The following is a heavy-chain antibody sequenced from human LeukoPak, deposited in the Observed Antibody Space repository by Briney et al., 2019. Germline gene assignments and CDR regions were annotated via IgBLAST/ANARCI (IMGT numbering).Heavy chain of an antibody. J-gene: IGHJ3*02. Sequence: GGSLRLSCSASGFTVSSNYMSWVRQAPGKGLEWVSEIYSDGSTYYAASVKGRFSISRDNSRNTVYLQMNSLRAEDTAVYYCARELREHGVFDIWGQGTMVTVSS. D-gene: IGHD1-26*01. V-gene: IGHV3-53*01. CDR2: IYSDGST. CDR3: ARELREHGVFDI. CDR1: GFTVSSNY.